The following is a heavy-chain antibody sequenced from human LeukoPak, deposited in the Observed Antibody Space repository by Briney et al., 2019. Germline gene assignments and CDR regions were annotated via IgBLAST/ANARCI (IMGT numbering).Heavy chain of an antibody. Sequence: ASVKVSCKASGDTFTSYGISWVRQAPGQGLEWMGWISAYNGNTNYAQKLQGRVTITTDASTNAAYMELRRLRAGETAVYYCAIGLVGATYFDYWGEGTLVTVSS. J-gene: IGHJ4*02. V-gene: IGHV1-18*01. D-gene: IGHD1-26*01. CDR3: AIGLVGATYFDY. CDR1: GDTFTSYG. CDR2: ISAYNGNT.